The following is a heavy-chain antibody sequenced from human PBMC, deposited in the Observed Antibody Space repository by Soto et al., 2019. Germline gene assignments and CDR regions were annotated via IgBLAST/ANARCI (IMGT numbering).Heavy chain of an antibody. D-gene: IGHD2-15*01. J-gene: IGHJ3*02. CDR3: ARGMAASNLDAFDI. CDR2: ISSSSSYI. Sequence: GGSLRLSCAASGFTFSSYSMNWVRQAPGKGREWVSSISSSSSYIYYADSVKGRFTISRDNAKNSLYLQMNSLRAEDTAVYYCARGMAASNLDAFDIWGQGTMVTVSS. V-gene: IGHV3-21*01. CDR1: GFTFSSYS.